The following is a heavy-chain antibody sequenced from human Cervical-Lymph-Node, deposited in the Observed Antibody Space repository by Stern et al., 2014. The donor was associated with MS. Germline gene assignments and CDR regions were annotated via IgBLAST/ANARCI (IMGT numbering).Heavy chain of an antibody. D-gene: IGHD5-18*01. Sequence: QLQLQESGPGLVKPSQTLSLTCTVSGGSVGSGSYDWSWIRQPAGKGLEWIGRIYTTGSTYYNPSLKSRVSISIATSKNQFSLKLPSVTAADTAVYYCARDKEDTNMAFRYFDNWAREPWSPSPQ. J-gene: IGHJ4*02. CDR2: IYTTGST. V-gene: IGHV4-61*02. CDR3: ARDKEDTNMAFRYFDN. CDR1: GGSVGSGSYD.